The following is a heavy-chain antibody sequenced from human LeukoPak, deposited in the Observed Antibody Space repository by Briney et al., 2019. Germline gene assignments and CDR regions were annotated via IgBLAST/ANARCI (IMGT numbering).Heavy chain of an antibody. V-gene: IGHV1-2*02. CDR1: GYTFTGYY. Sequence: ASVKVSFKASGYTFTGYYMHWVRQAPGQGLEWMGWINPNSGGTNYAQKFQGRVTMTRDTSISTAYMELSRLRSDDTAVYYCARVEMEQWLPPAYYYYYGMDVWGQGTTVTVSS. CDR3: ARVEMEQWLPPAYYYYYGMDV. D-gene: IGHD6-19*01. J-gene: IGHJ6*02. CDR2: INPNSGGT.